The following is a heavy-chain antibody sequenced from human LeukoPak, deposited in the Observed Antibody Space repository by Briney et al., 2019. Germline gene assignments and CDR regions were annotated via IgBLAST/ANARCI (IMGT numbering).Heavy chain of an antibody. D-gene: IGHD6-19*01. Sequence: PSETLSLTCAVSGGSISSSNWWSWVRQPPGKGLEWIGEIYHSGSTYYNPSLKSRVTISVDKSKNQFSLKLSSVTAADTAVYYCARVAAVAGTYYFDYWGQGTLVTVSS. CDR3: ARVAAVAGTYYFDY. V-gene: IGHV4-4*02. CDR1: GGSISSSNW. J-gene: IGHJ4*02. CDR2: IYHSGST.